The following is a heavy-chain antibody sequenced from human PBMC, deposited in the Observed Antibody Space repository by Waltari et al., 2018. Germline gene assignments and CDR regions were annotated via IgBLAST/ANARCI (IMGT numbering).Heavy chain of an antibody. D-gene: IGHD3-10*01. J-gene: IGHJ4*02. CDR1: GYTFMDYF. CDR2: IDPEDGET. Sequence: EVEWVQSGAEVQKPGATVTIPCKASGYTFMDYFMHWVQQAPGKGLEWMGRIDPEDGETVYSEKFQGRVTITADTSTDTAYMELSSLTSGDTAVYYCAPLPGGSGQTFDYWGQGTLVTVSS. V-gene: IGHV1-69-2*01. CDR3: APLPGGSGQTFDY.